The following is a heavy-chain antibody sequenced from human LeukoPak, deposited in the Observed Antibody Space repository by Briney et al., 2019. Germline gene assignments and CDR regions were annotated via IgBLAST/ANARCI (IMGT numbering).Heavy chain of an antibody. V-gene: IGHV3-23*01. Sequence: GGSLRLSCAASGFTFSSYAMSWVRKAPGKGLEWVSAISGSGGSTYYADSVKGRFTISRDNSKNTLYLQMNSLRAEDTAVYYCACWDCSSTSCYLTYWGQGTLVTVSS. D-gene: IGHD2-2*01. J-gene: IGHJ4*02. CDR2: ISGSGGST. CDR1: GFTFSSYA. CDR3: ACWDCSSTSCYLTY.